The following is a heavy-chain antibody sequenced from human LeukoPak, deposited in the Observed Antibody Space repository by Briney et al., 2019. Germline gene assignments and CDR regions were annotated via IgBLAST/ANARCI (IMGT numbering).Heavy chain of an antibody. Sequence: SETLSLTCTVSGGSISSGDYYWSWIRQPPGKGLEWIGYIYYSGSTYYNPSLKSRVTISVDTSKNQFSLKLSSVTAADTAVYYCARERLGSLRAYNWFDPWGQGTLVTVSS. D-gene: IGHD3-10*01. CDR3: ARERLGSLRAYNWFDP. CDR1: GGSISSGDYY. V-gene: IGHV4-30-4*01. J-gene: IGHJ5*02. CDR2: IYYSGST.